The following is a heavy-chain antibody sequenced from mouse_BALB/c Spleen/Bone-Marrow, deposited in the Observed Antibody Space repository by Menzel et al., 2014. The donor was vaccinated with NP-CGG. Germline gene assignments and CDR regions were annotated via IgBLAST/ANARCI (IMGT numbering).Heavy chain of an antibody. CDR2: IFPGTGTT. CDR1: GYTFTSYW. Sequence: VQLQQSGAELVKPGASVKLSCKTSGYTFTSYWIQWVKQRPGQGLGWIGEIFPGTGTTYYNEKFKGKATLTIDTSSSPPYMQLNSLPSEHPAVYFCARRDSSGYFPDYWGQGTTLTISS. CDR3: ARRDSSGYFPDY. J-gene: IGHJ2*01. D-gene: IGHD3-2*01. V-gene: IGHV1S132*01.